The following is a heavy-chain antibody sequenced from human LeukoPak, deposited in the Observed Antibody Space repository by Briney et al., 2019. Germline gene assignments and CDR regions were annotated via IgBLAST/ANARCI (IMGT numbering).Heavy chain of an antibody. CDR2: IYSGGST. Sequence: GSLRLSCAASGFTVSSNYMSWVRQAPGKGLEWVSVIYSGGSTYYADSVKGRFTISRDNSKNTLYLQMNSLRAEDTAVYYCAKRLRFLEWLSTHGIDYWGQGTLVTVSS. J-gene: IGHJ4*02. CDR1: GFTVSSNY. CDR3: AKRLRFLEWLSTHGIDY. D-gene: IGHD3-3*01. V-gene: IGHV3-66*01.